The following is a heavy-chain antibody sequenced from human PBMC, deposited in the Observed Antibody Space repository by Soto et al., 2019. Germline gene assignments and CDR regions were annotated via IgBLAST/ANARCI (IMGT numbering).Heavy chain of an antibody. D-gene: IGHD3-22*01. V-gene: IGHV4-30-2*01. CDR2: ISHRGNT. CDR3: ARYDSSGDFDY. Sequence: SETLSLTCGVSGASISLVGYSWGWIRQPPGKGREWIGYISHRGNTYYNPSLRSRVAISVDRSKNEFSLNLRSVTAADTAMYYCARYDSSGDFDYWGQGTLVTVSS. J-gene: IGHJ4*02. CDR1: GASISLVGYS.